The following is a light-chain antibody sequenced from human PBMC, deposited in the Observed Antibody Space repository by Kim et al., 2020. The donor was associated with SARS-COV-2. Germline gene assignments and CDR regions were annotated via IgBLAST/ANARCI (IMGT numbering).Light chain of an antibody. J-gene: IGKJ4*01. CDR2: GAS. V-gene: IGKV3-15*01. CDR3: QQYNNWPPLT. CDR1: QRVANN. Sequence: SPGEPATLSCRASQRVANNIGWYQQKPGQAPRLLIYGASTRVTGVPARFSGSGSGTEFTLTISSLQSEDFAVYYCQQYNNWPPLTFGGGTKVDIK.